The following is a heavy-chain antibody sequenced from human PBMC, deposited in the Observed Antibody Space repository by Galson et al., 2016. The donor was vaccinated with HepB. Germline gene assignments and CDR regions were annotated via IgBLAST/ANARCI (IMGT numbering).Heavy chain of an antibody. Sequence: SLRLSCAASGFTFSSYAMTWVRQAPGKGLEWVSSVSGSGGTTYYADSVKGRFTISRDNSKNTLYLQMNSLRAEDTAIYYCARDPERYSYGYGWFDVWGQGTLVTVSS. CDR3: ARDPERYSYGYGWFDV. V-gene: IGHV3-23*01. J-gene: IGHJ5*02. D-gene: IGHD5-18*01. CDR2: VSGSGGTT. CDR1: GFTFSSYA.